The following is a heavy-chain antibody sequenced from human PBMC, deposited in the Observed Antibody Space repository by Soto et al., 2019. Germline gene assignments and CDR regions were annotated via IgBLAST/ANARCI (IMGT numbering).Heavy chain of an antibody. J-gene: IGHJ6*02. V-gene: IGHV3-48*03. D-gene: IGHD4-17*01. CDR3: ARGGPGGTVSTIKNYYYYGMDV. CDR2: ISSSGSTI. CDR1: GFTFSSYE. Sequence: EVQLVESGGGLVQPGGSLRLSCAASGFTFSSYEMNWVRQAPGMGLEWVSYISSSGSTIYYADSVKGRFTISRDNAKNSLYLQMNSLRAEDTAVYYCARGGPGGTVSTIKNYYYYGMDVWGQGTTVTVSS.